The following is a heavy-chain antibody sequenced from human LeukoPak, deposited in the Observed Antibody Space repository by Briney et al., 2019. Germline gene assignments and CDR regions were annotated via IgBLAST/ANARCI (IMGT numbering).Heavy chain of an antibody. CDR3: SREGQIASPFDY. Sequence: GGSLRLSXAASGFAFKSYEMNWVRQAPGKGLEWVSYISSRTNVRYYSDSVKGRFTISRDDAKNSLYLQMNGLRAEDTAVYYCSREGQIASPFDYWGQGTLVTVSS. CDR2: ISSRTNVR. J-gene: IGHJ4*02. V-gene: IGHV3-48*03. CDR1: GFAFKSYE.